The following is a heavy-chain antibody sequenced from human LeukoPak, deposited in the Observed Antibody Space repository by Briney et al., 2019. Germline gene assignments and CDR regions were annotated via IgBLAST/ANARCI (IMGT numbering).Heavy chain of an antibody. Sequence: PGGSLRLSCAASGFTFSSYAMSWVRQAPGKGLEWVSAISGSGGSTYYADPVKGRFTISRDNSKNTLYLQMNSLRAEDTAVYYCAKDGLMTTLFLYDYWGQGTLVTVSS. CDR1: GFTFSSYA. CDR2: ISGSGGST. J-gene: IGHJ4*02. D-gene: IGHD3-16*01. V-gene: IGHV3-23*01. CDR3: AKDGLMTTLFLYDY.